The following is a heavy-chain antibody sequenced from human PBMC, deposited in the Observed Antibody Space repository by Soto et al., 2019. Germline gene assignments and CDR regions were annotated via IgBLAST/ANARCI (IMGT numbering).Heavy chain of an antibody. Sequence: EVHLVDSGGDLVQPGGSLRLSCAASGFTFSAVWMSWVRQAPGKGLEWVALISQDGKKTFYVDSVKGRFTISRDNAKNSLFLHMNSLSDEDTAVYYCARAYYGSTVGPWGQGTLVIVSS. V-gene: IGHV3-7*04. CDR1: GFTFSAVW. J-gene: IGHJ1*01. CDR3: ARAYYGSTVGP. D-gene: IGHD3-10*01. CDR2: ISQDGKKT.